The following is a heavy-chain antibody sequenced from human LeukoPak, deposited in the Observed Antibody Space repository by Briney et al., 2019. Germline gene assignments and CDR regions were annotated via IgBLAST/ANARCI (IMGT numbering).Heavy chain of an antibody. D-gene: IGHD3-22*01. CDR1: GYSISSGYY. Sequence: SETLSLTCTVSGYSISSGYYWGWIRQPPGKGLEWIGSIYHSGSTYYNPSLKSRVTISVDTSKNQFSLKLSSVTAADTAVYYCARGDSSGPYNWFDPWGQGTLVTVSS. CDR3: ARGDSSGPYNWFDP. CDR2: IYHSGST. J-gene: IGHJ5*02. V-gene: IGHV4-38-2*02.